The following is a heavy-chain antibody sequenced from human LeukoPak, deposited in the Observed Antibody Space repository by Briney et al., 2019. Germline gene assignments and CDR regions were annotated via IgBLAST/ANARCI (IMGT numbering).Heavy chain of an antibody. V-gene: IGHV3-30*18. Sequence: GGSLRLSCAASGFTFSSYGMHWVRQAPGKGLEWVAVISYDGSNKYYADSVKGRFTISRDNSKNTLYLQMNSLRAEDTAVYYCAKSLYYYGSGSYDYYGMDVWAKGPRSPSP. CDR1: GFTFSSYG. CDR2: ISYDGSNK. CDR3: AKSLYYYGSGSYDYYGMDV. D-gene: IGHD3-10*01. J-gene: IGHJ6*02.